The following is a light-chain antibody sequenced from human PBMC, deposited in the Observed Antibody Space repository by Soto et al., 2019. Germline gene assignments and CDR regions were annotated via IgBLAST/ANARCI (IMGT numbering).Light chain of an antibody. Sequence: EVVLTQSPGTLSLSPGERATLSCRASQSVDNRLAWYQQKPGQPPRLLIFDASSRASDIPDRFSGRGSGTAFSLTITRLAPEDFAFYYCQQYGPPPLTFGQGSRLEIK. CDR3: QQYGPPPLT. CDR1: QSVDNR. CDR2: DAS. J-gene: IGKJ5*01. V-gene: IGKV3-20*01.